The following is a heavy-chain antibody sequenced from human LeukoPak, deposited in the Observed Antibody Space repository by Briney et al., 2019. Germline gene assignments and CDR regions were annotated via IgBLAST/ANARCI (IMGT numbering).Heavy chain of an antibody. V-gene: IGHV3-7*01. CDR3: AGSSGWVAVN. CDR1: GFTLGSFW. Sequence: GGSLRLSCEVSGFTLGSFWMNWVRQAPGRGLEWVANINQDGSEKYYVDSVKGRFTISRDNAKNLLYLQMSSLRAEDTAVYYCAGSSGWVAVNWGQGTLVTVSS. CDR2: INQDGSEK. J-gene: IGHJ4*02. D-gene: IGHD6-19*01.